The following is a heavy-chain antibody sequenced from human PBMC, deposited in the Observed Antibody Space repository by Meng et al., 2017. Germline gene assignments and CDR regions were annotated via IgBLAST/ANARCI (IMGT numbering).Heavy chain of an antibody. D-gene: IGHD1-26*01. CDR1: GYTFTSYG. CDR2: INPSGGST. Sequence: VRVGAEVKKPGASVKVSCKASGYTFTSYGISWVRQAPGQGLEWMGIINPSGGSTSYAQKFQGRVTMTRDTSTSTVYMELSSLRSEDTAVYYCARDVVGAVGYFDYWGQGTLVTVSS. V-gene: IGHV1-46*01. J-gene: IGHJ4*02. CDR3: ARDVVGAVGYFDY.